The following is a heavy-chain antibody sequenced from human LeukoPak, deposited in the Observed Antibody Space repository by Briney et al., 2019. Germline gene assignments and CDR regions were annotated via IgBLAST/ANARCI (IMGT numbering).Heavy chain of an antibody. CDR3: ARVPLPGYYDFWSGGRLGDYYMDV. J-gene: IGHJ6*03. D-gene: IGHD3-3*01. CDR2: INPNSGGA. V-gene: IGHV1-2*02. Sequence: GASVKVSCKASGYTFTGYYMHWVRQAPGQGLEWMGWINPNSGGANYAQKFQGRVTMTRDTSISTAYMELSRLRSDDTAVYYCARVPLPGYYDFWSGGRLGDYYMDVWGKGTTVTVSS. CDR1: GYTFTGYY.